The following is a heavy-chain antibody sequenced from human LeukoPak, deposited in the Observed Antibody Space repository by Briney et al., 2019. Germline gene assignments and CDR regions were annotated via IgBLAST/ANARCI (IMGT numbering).Heavy chain of an antibody. CDR1: GFTFSGYS. CDR3: ARSPSLGDPIDY. CDR2: ISSSSRYI. D-gene: IGHD2-21*01. V-gene: IGHV3-21*01. Sequence: GGSLILFCAASGFTFSGYSMNWVRQAPGKGLEWVSSISSSSRYIYYADSVKGRFTITRDNAKNSLYLQMNSLRAEDTAVYYCARSPSLGDPIDYWGQGWLVTVSS. J-gene: IGHJ4*01.